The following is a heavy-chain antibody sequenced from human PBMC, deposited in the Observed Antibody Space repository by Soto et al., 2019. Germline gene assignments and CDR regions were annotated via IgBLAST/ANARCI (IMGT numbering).Heavy chain of an antibody. CDR1: AYTFTSYW. V-gene: IGHV5-51*01. CDR2: IYPGDSDT. CDR3: AACSGSSGRHCDY. D-gene: IGHD6-6*01. Sequence: PGESLKISCKASAYTFTSYWISSVRQMPGKGLEWMGMIYPGDSDTRYSPSFQGQVTISAGKCISTAYLQWSSLKASDTAMYYCAACSGSSGRHCDYWGQGSQVTVSS. J-gene: IGHJ4*02.